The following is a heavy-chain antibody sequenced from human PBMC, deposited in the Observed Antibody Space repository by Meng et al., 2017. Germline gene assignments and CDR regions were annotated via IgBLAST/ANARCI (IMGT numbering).Heavy chain of an antibody. Sequence: GESLKISCAASGFTFSNAWMSWVRQAPGKGLEWVGRIKSKTDGGTTDYAAPVKGRFTISRDDSKNTLYLQMNSLKTEDTAVYYCARFLNYYYGMDVWGQGTTVTVSS. CDR2: IKSKTDGGTT. CDR1: GFTFSNAW. D-gene: IGHD3-10*01. V-gene: IGHV3-15*01. J-gene: IGHJ6*02. CDR3: ARFLNYYYGMDV.